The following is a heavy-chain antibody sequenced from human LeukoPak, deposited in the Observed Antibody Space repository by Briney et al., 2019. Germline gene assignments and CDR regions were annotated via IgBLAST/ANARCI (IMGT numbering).Heavy chain of an antibody. CDR1: GGSISSGGYY. CDR3: ARVVRGVPRKYYFDY. Sequence: PSETLSLTCTVSGGSISSGGYYWSWIRQHPGKGLEWIGYIYYSGSTYYNPSLKSRVTISVDTSKNQFSLKLSSVTAADTAVYYCARVVRGVPRKYYFDYWGQGTLVTVSS. CDR2: IYYSGST. V-gene: IGHV4-31*03. J-gene: IGHJ4*02. D-gene: IGHD3-10*01.